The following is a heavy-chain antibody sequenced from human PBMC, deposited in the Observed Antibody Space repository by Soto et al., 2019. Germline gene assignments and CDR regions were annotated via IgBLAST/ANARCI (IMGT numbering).Heavy chain of an antibody. CDR3: AKATATGGGAFEI. CDR1: GFICSSYD. V-gene: IGHV3-23*01. CDR2: ILVAGSQ. Sequence: GGSLRLSCAVSGFICSSYDMSWVRQAPGKGLAWVSTILVAGSQHYEDSVQGRFTISRDTSKNTVFLCMNSLTAGDTAVYYCAKATATGGGAFEIYGQGTMVTVSS. D-gene: IGHD2-8*02. J-gene: IGHJ3*02.